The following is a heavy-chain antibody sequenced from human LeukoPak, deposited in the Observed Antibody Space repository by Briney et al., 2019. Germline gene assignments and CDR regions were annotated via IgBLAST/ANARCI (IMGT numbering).Heavy chain of an antibody. V-gene: IGHV3-21*06. D-gene: IGHD3-16*01. CDR3: AAQGGFDY. Sequence: GGSLILSCAASGFSFSSYTMNWVRQAPGKGLEWVSSISSSGSDKYYADSVKGRFTISRDNAKNSLYLQMDSLRVEDTAVYYCAAQGGFDYWGQGTLVTVSS. CDR1: GFSFSSYT. CDR2: ISSSGSDK. J-gene: IGHJ4*02.